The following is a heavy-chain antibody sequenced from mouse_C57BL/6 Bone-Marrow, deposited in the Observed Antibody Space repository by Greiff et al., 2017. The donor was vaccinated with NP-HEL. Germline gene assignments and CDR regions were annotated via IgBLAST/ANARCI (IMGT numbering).Heavy chain of an antibody. Sequence: VQLQQSGAELVKPGASVKISCKASGYAFSSYWMNWVKQRPGKGLEWIGQIYPGDGDTNYNGKFKGKATLTADKSSSTAYMQLSSLTSEDSAVYVGGAIYYGSSYYYAMDYWGQGTSVTVSS. V-gene: IGHV1-80*01. CDR2: IYPGDGDT. D-gene: IGHD1-1*01. CDR1: GYAFSSYW. CDR3: GAIYYGSSYYYAMDY. J-gene: IGHJ4*01.